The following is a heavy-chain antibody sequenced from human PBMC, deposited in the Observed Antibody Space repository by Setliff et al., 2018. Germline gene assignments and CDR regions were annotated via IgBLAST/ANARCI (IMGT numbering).Heavy chain of an antibody. CDR1: GFTFSSYE. J-gene: IGHJ5*02. Sequence: GESLKISCAASGFTFSSYEMNWVRQAPGKGLEWVSYISDSVSTYYAESVKGRFTISRDNSENTLYLQMNSLRAEDTAVYYCAKNGFGVVALGVNNWFDPWGQGTLVTVSS. CDR2: ISDSVST. CDR3: AKNGFGVVALGVNNWFDP. D-gene: IGHD3-10*01. V-gene: IGHV3-23*01.